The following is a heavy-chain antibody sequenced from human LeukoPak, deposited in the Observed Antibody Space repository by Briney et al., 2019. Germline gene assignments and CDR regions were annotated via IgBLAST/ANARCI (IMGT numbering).Heavy chain of an antibody. V-gene: IGHV3-23*01. D-gene: IGHD1-26*01. J-gene: IGHJ4*02. CDR2: ISGGGGNT. Sequence: GGSPRLSCAASGFTFSSYAMSWVRQAPGKGLEWVSGISGGGGNTYYAHSVKGLFTISRDNSKNTLYLQMNSLRAEDTAVYYCARGTAYYVNDYWGQGALVTVSS. CDR3: ARGTAYYVNDY. CDR1: GFTFSSYA.